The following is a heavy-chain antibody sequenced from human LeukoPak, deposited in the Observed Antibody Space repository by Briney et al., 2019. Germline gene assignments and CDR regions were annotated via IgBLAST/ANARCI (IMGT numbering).Heavy chain of an antibody. V-gene: IGHV4-30-4*01. D-gene: IGHD2-15*01. Sequence: SETLSLTCNVSGGAISRGDYYWSWIRQPPGKGLEWIGYIYHSGSTYYNPSLKSRITISVDTSKNQFSLKVTSVTAADTATYYCARFDIVEEGEPDYWGQGTLVTVSS. CDR2: IYHSGST. CDR3: ARFDIVEEGEPDY. J-gene: IGHJ4*02. CDR1: GGAISRGDYY.